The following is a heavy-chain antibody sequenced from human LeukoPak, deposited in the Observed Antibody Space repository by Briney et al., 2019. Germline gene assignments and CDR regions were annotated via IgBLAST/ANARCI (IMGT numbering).Heavy chain of an antibody. J-gene: IGHJ5*02. D-gene: IGHD3-3*01. CDR3: ARGHPYSFWSGYHSWFDP. V-gene: IGHV4-59*01. CDR2: LYYTGSS. CDR1: GGSINSYY. Sequence: SETLSLTCTVSGGSINSYYWSWIRQPPGKGLEWIGYLYYTGSSNYNPSLKSRVTISLDTSKNQFSLRLGSVTAADTAVYYCARGHPYSFWSGYHSWFDPWGQGTLVTVSS.